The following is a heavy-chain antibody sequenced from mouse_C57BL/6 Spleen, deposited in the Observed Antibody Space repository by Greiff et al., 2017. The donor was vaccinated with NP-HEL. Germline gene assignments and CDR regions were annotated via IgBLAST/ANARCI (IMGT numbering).Heavy chain of an antibody. V-gene: IGHV2-2*01. CDR2: IWSGGST. D-gene: IGHD2-1*01. J-gene: IGHJ4*01. CDR1: GFSLTSYG. Sequence: VKLQQSGPGLVQPSQSLSITCTVSGFSLTSYGVHWVRQSPGKGLEWLGVIWSGGSTDYNAAFISRLSISKDNSKSQVFFKMNSLQADDTAIYYCAIYGNYVGVLYAMDYWGQGTSVTVSS. CDR3: AIYGNYVGVLYAMDY.